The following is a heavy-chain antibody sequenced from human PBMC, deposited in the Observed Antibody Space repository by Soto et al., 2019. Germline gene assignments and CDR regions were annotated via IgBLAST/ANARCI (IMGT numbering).Heavy chain of an antibody. D-gene: IGHD3-3*01. CDR1: GFNFDDYM. J-gene: IGHJ4*02. Sequence: EVQLVESGGVVVQPGGSLRLSCAASGFNFDDYMIHWVRQAPGKGLEWVSSISWDGGRTFHADSVKGRITISRDNRGNSLILQMKCLRIDDTDLYNCRKDMGPPRITIFAMAIDHWGQGTLVSVSS. CDR3: RKDMGPPRITIFAMAIDH. CDR2: ISWDGGRT. V-gene: IGHV3-43*01.